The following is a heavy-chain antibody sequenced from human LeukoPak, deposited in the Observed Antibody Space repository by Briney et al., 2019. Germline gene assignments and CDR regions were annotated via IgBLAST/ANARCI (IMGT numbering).Heavy chain of an antibody. Sequence: GESLQISCKGSGYKFNAYWIAWVRQMPGKGLEWMGIIYPDDSDTRYSPSFQGQVTISADKSVSIAYLQWSGLKASDTAMYYCARPNFTSYYDSRGYDGFDVWGQGTMVIVSS. D-gene: IGHD3-22*01. J-gene: IGHJ3*01. CDR1: GYKFNAYW. V-gene: IGHV5-51*01. CDR3: ARPNFTSYYDSRGYDGFDV. CDR2: IYPDDSDT.